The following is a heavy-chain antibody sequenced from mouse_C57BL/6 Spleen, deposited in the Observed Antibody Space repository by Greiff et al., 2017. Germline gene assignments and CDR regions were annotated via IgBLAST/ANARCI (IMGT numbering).Heavy chain of an antibody. CDR2: IDPETGGT. CDR3: RYSGDFDY. V-gene: IGHV1-15*01. J-gene: IGHJ2*01. D-gene: IGHD1-1*01. Sequence: QVQLKESGAELVRPGASVTLSCKASGYTFTDYEMHWVKQTPVHGLEWIGAIDPETGGTASTQKFKGKAILTADKPSSTAYMELRSLTSEDSAVYYCRYSGDFDYGGQGTTLTVSS. CDR1: GYTFTDYE.